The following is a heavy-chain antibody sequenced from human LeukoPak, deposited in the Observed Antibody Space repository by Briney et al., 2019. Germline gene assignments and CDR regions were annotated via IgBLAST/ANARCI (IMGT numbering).Heavy chain of an antibody. D-gene: IGHD3-22*01. J-gene: IGHJ5*02. V-gene: IGHV3-23*01. Sequence: GGSLRLSCAASGFTFSSYAMCWVRQAPGTGLEWVSGISGSGGSTYHADSVKGRFTISRDNSKNTLYLQMNSLRAEDTAVYYCAKDISPMIVGLGDHWGQGTLVTVSS. CDR3: AKDISPMIVGLGDH. CDR2: ISGSGGST. CDR1: GFTFSSYA.